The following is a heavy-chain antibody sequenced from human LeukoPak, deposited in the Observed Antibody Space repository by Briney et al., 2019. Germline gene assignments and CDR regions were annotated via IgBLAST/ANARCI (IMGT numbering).Heavy chain of an antibody. CDR3: VKDRTPDGYYSVDY. CDR2: IIGNAATI. CDR1: GFTFGTYA. Sequence: GGSLRLSCTAYGFTFGTYAMNWVRQAPGKGLQWVALIIGNAATIAYADSVRGRFTISRDNSKNTLYLQMNSLRVEDTAVYYCVKDRTPDGYYSVDYWGQGILVTVSS. V-gene: IGHV3-23*01. D-gene: IGHD3-3*01. J-gene: IGHJ4*02.